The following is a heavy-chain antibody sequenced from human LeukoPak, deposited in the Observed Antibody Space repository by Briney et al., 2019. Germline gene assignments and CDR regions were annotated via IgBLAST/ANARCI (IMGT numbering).Heavy chain of an antibody. CDR2: ISSSSSYI. V-gene: IGHV3-21*01. D-gene: IGHD3-16*01. Sequence: GGSLRLSCAASGFTFSSYSMKWVRQAPGKGLEWVSSISSSSSYIYYADSVKGRFTISRDNAKNSLYLQMNSLRAEDTAVYYCARVGGVIGDAFDIWGQGTMVTVSS. CDR1: GFTFSSYS. J-gene: IGHJ3*02. CDR3: ARVGGVIGDAFDI.